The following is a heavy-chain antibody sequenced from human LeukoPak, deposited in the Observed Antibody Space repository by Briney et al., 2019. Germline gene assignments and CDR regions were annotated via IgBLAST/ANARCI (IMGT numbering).Heavy chain of an antibody. D-gene: IGHD1/OR15-1a*01. CDR3: ARLLGGATTYDY. V-gene: IGHV3-7*01. Sequence: PGGSLRLSCAASGFTFGSFWMSWVRQAPGRGLQWVASMKGDGSLIYYVDSVEGRFTISRDNARNSLYLQMNSLRAEDTAVYYCARLLGGATTYDYWGQGALATVSS. CDR1: GFTFGSFW. CDR2: MKGDGSLI. J-gene: IGHJ4*02.